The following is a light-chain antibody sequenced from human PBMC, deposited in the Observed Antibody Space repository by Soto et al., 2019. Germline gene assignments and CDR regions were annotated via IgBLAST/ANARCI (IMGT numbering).Light chain of an antibody. Sequence: EVVLTQFPATLSLSPGESATLSCRANQSVSSHLAWYQQRPGQAPRVLIYAASTRATGIPDRFSGSGSGTDFTLTISRLEPEDSAVYYCQQYVSIPLTFGGGTKVDIK. J-gene: IGKJ4*01. CDR2: AAS. CDR1: QSVSSH. CDR3: QQYVSIPLT. V-gene: IGKV3-11*01.